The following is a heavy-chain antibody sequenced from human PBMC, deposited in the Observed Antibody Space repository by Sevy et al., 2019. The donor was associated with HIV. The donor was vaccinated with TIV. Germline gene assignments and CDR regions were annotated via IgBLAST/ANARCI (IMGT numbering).Heavy chain of an antibody. J-gene: IGHJ4*02. CDR2: ISGSGVGT. Sequence: GGSLRLSCAASGFTFSNYAMSWVRQAPGKGLEWVSGISGSGVGTYYADSVKGRFTVSRGDSKNTLYLQMNSLRAEDTVVYYCARDSRVYGSGSYHFDYWGQGTLVTVSS. CDR3: ARDSRVYGSGSYHFDY. V-gene: IGHV3-23*01. D-gene: IGHD3-10*01. CDR1: GFTFSNYA.